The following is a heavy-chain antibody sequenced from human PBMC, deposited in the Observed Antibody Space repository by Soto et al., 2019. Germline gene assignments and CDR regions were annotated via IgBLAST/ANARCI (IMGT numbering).Heavy chain of an antibody. V-gene: IGHV3-30-3*01. CDR1: GFTFGNYA. D-gene: IGHD3-22*01. CDR2: ISYDGSNK. Sequence: GGSLRLSCAASGFTFGNYAMHWVRQAPGKGLEWVAVISYDGSNKYYADSVKGRFTISRDNSKNTLYLQMNSLRAEDTAVYYCARAGVNYYDSSGYPVDYFDYWGQGTLVTVSS. J-gene: IGHJ4*02. CDR3: ARAGVNYYDSSGYPVDYFDY.